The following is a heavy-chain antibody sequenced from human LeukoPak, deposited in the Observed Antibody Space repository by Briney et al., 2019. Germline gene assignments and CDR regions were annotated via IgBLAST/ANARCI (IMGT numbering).Heavy chain of an antibody. CDR2: IYYSGST. V-gene: IGHV4-59*08. CDR3: ARHEDDASDI. CDR1: GGSISSYY. J-gene: IGHJ3*02. Sequence: SETLSLTCTVSGGSISSYYWSWIRQPPGKGLEWIGYIYYSGSTKYNPSLRSRVTISVDTSKNQFSLKLTSVTAADTAVYYCARHEDDASDIWGQGTVVTVSS.